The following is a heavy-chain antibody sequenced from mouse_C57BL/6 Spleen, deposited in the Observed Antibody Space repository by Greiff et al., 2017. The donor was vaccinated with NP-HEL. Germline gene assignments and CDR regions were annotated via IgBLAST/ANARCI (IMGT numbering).Heavy chain of an antibody. CDR3: ARGRYYGSSYDAMDY. CDR2: INPYNGDT. Sequence: EVQLQQSGPELVKPGDSVKISCKASGYSFTGCFMNWVMQSHGKSLEWIGRINPYNGDTFYNQKFKGKATLTVDKSSSTAHMELRSLTSEDSAVYYCARGRYYGSSYDAMDYWGQGTSVTVSS. CDR1: GYSFTGCF. V-gene: IGHV1-20*01. J-gene: IGHJ4*01. D-gene: IGHD1-1*01.